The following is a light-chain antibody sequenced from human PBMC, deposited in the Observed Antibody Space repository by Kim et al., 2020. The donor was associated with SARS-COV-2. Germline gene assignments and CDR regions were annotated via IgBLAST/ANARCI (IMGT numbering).Light chain of an antibody. CDR3: SSFAGSHYA. J-gene: IGLJ1*01. CDR1: SSDVGAYNY. Sequence: QSALTQPPSASGSPGQSVSISCTGTSSDVGAYNYVSWYQQHPGKAPQLMIYEVSKRPSGVPDRFSGSKSGNTASLTVSGLQAEDEADYYCSSFAGSHYALGTGAKVTV. CDR2: EVS. V-gene: IGLV2-8*01.